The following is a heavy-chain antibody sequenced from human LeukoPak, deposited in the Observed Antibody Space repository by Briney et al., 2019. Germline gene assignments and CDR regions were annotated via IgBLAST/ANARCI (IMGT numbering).Heavy chain of an antibody. CDR3: ARVGYFGSGNYYNDRGAFDY. CDR1: GGSISSGRYY. CDR2: IYYTGST. J-gene: IGHJ4*02. D-gene: IGHD3-10*01. V-gene: IGHV4-61*01. Sequence: SETLSLTCTVSGGSISSGRYYWSWIRQPPGKGLEWIAYIYYTGSTNYNPSLKSRVTISVDTSKNQFSLKLSSVTAADTAVYYCARVGYFGSGNYYNDRGAFDYWGQGTLVTVSS.